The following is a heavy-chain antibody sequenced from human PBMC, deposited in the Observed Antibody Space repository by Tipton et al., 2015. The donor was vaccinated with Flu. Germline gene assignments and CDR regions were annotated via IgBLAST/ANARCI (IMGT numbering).Heavy chain of an antibody. J-gene: IGHJ3*01. Sequence: TLSLTCTVSGGSISSFYWSWIRQPPGRGLEWIGDTHYRGNTDYNPSLKSRVTMSVDTSKNQFSLKLSSVTAADTAVYFCARPGHYYDSSGSEGPDAVDFWGLGTMVTVSS. D-gene: IGHD3-22*01. CDR3: ARPGHYYDSSGSEGPDAVDF. CDR2: THYRGNT. CDR1: GGSISSFY. V-gene: IGHV4-59*08.